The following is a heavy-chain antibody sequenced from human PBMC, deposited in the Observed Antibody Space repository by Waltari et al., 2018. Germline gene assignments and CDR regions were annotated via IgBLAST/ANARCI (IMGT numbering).Heavy chain of an antibody. CDR1: GFTFSSYG. D-gene: IGHD3-10*01. CDR2: IRYDGSNK. V-gene: IGHV3-30*02. CDR3: AKDLIRFGEFNDAFDI. J-gene: IGHJ3*02. Sequence: QVQLVESGGGVVQPGGSLRLSCAASGFTFSSYGMHWVRQAPGKGLEWGAFIRYDGSNKYYADSVKGRFTISRDNSKNTLYLQMNSLRAEDTAVYYCAKDLIRFGEFNDAFDIWGQGTMVTVSS.